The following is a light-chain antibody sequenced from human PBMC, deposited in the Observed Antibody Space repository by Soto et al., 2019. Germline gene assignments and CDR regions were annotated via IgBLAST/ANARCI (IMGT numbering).Light chain of an antibody. CDR3: AAWDDSLNGWV. CDR1: TSNIGTDT. V-gene: IGLV1-44*01. J-gene: IGLJ3*02. Sequence: QAVVTQPPSASGAPGQRVTISCSGFTSNIGTDTLNWYQQIPGTAPKLLIYGKTQRPSGVPDRFSGSKSATSASLAISGLQSEDEADYYCAAWDDSLNGWVFGGGTKVTVL. CDR2: GKT.